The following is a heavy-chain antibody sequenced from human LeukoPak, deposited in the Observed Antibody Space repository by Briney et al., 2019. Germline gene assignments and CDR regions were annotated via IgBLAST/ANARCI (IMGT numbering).Heavy chain of an antibody. CDR1: GFTFSSYW. D-gene: IGHD3-10*01. CDR3: ARASDGFTFDY. CDR2: ISSSSTYI. J-gene: IGHJ4*02. V-gene: IGHV3-21*01. Sequence: GGSLRLSCAASGFTFSSYWMHWVRQAPGKGLEWVSSISSSSTYIYYADSLKGRFTISRDNANNSLYLQMNSLRAEDTAVYYCARASDGFTFDYWGQGTLVTVSS.